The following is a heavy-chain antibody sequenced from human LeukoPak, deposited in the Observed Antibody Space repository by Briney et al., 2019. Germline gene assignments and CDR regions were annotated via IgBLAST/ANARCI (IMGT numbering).Heavy chain of an antibody. Sequence: ASVKVSCKASGYSFTNYYMHWVRQAPGQGLEWMALINPSAGTTSYAQKFKGRVTVTRDTSKSTVYMDLSSLKSEDTAVYYCARGKSSVWPVGLCMDVWGQGTTVTVSS. CDR2: INPSAGTT. CDR1: GYSFTNYY. V-gene: IGHV1-46*01. J-gene: IGHJ6*02. CDR3: ARGKSSVWPVGLCMDV. D-gene: IGHD6-19*01.